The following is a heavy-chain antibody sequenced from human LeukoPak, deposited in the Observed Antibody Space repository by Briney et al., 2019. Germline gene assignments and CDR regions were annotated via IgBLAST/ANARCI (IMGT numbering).Heavy chain of an antibody. Sequence: GGSLRLSCVVSGFTFTNYVVHWVRQAPGKGLEWVTLVSSDGGIKYYAVSVKGRFSVSRDISKNTLYLQMNSLRVDDTAVYYCARDSETTPIHVLGYWGQGTLVTVSS. V-gene: IGHV3-30-3*01. CDR3: ARDSETTPIHVLGY. J-gene: IGHJ4*02. D-gene: IGHD2-15*01. CDR2: VSSDGGIK. CDR1: GFTFTNYV.